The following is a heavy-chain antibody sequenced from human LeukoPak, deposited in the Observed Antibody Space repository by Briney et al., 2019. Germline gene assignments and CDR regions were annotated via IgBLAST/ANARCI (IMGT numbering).Heavy chain of an antibody. CDR3: ARGGKY. CDR1: GGSLSGYY. J-gene: IGHJ4*02. V-gene: IGHV4-34*01. D-gene: IGHD4-23*01. Sequence: SETLSLTCAVYGGSLSGYYWSWIRQPPGKGVEWIGEINHSGSTNYNPSLKSRVTISVDTSKNQFSLKLSSVTAADTAVYYCARGGKYWGQGTLVTVSS. CDR2: INHSGST.